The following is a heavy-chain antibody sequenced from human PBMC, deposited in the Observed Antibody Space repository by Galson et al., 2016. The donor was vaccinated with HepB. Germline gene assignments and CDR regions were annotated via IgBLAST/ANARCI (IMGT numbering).Heavy chain of an antibody. CDR3: AKDKGLGGGSCYDY. V-gene: IGHV3-74*01. Sequence: SLRLSCAASGFIFTNYWMHWVRQAPGKGLVWVARVDIDGTGTSYADSVRGRFTISRDNSKNKLYLQMNSLRGDDTAIYYCAKDKGLGGGSCYDYWGQGTLVTVSS. D-gene: IGHD2-15*01. J-gene: IGHJ4*02. CDR1: GFIFTNYW. CDR2: VDIDGTGT.